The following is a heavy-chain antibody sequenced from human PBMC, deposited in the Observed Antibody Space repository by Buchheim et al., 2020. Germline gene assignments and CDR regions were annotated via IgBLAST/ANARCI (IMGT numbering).Heavy chain of an antibody. D-gene: IGHD4-17*01. CDR3: AREFLDYGDEWVFDY. V-gene: IGHV3-30-3*01. CDR1: GFTFSSYA. J-gene: IGHJ4*02. CDR2: ISYDGSNK. Sequence: QVQLVESGGGVVQPGRSLRLSCAASGFTFSSYAMHWVRQAPGKGLEWVAVISYDGSNKYYADSVKGRFTISRDNSKNTLYLQMNSLRAEDTAVYYCAREFLDYGDEWVFDYWGQGTL.